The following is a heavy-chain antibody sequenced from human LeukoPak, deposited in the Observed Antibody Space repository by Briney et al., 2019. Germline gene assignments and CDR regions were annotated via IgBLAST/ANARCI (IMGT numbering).Heavy chain of an antibody. V-gene: IGHV5-51*01. CDR1: GYSFTNYW. CDR3: ARQSHGFDY. CDR2: IYPGDSDT. Sequence: GESLKTSCKGSGYSFTNYWITWVRQMPGKGLEWMGLIYPGDSDTRYSPSFQGQATISADKSISTAYLQWSSLKASDSAMYYCARQSHGFDYWGQGTLVTVSS. J-gene: IGHJ4*02.